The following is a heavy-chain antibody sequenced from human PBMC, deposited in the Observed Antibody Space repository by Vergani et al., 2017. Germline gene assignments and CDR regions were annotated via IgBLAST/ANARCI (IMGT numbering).Heavy chain of an antibody. D-gene: IGHD5-24*01. J-gene: IGHJ3*02. CDR2: IWYDGSNK. CDR3: ARDRRRDGYKLGLDAFDI. Sequence: QVQLVESGGGVVQPGRSLRLSCAASGFTFSSYGMHWVRQALGKGLEWVAVIWYDGSNKYYADSVKGRFTISRDNSKNTLYLQMNSLRAEDTAVYYCARDRRRDGYKLGLDAFDIWGQGTMVTVS. CDR1: GFTFSSYG. V-gene: IGHV3-33*01.